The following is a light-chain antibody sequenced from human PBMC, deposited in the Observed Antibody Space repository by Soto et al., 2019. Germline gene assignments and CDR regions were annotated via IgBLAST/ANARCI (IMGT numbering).Light chain of an antibody. CDR2: EVS. CDR1: GSDVGGYNF. V-gene: IGLV2-11*01. CDR3: YSYRGYYTRV. J-gene: IGLJ1*01. Sequence: QSALTQPRSVSGSPGQSVTTSCTGTGSDVGGYNFVSWYQQHPGRAPKLLIYEVSRRPSGVSNRFSGSKSGDTASLTVSGLQAEDEADYYCYSYRGYYTRVFGTGTKVTVL.